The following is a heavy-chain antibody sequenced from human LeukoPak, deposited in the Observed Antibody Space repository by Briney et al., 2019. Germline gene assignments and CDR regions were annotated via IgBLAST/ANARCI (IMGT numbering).Heavy chain of an antibody. J-gene: IGHJ4*02. D-gene: IGHD1-26*01. Sequence: GGSLRPSCAASGFTFSSYSMNWVRQAPGKGLEWVSSISSSSSYIYYADSVKGRFTISRDNAKNSLYLQMNSLRAEDTAVYYCARGRLGATWALGNWGQGTLVTVSS. CDR3: ARGRLGATWALGN. CDR2: ISSSSSYI. CDR1: GFTFSSYS. V-gene: IGHV3-21*01.